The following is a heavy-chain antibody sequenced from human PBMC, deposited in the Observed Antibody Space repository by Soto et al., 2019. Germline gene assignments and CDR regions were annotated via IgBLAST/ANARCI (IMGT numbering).Heavy chain of an antibody. D-gene: IGHD6-25*01. V-gene: IGHV3-74*01. J-gene: IGHJ4*02. CDR1: GFTFSTYW. CDR3: ARTTYSSAPLL. Sequence: GGSLRLSCAASGFTFSTYWMHWVRQAPGKGLEWVSRINSDGSSTNYADSVKGRFTISRDNAKNTLYLQMNSLRDEDTAVYSCARTTYSSAPLLWGQGTQVTVSS. CDR2: INSDGSST.